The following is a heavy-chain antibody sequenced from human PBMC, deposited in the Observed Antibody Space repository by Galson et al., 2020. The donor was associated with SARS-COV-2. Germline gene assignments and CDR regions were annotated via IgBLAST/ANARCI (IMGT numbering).Heavy chain of an antibody. J-gene: IGHJ5*02. Sequence: SETLSLTCTVSGGSISSSSYYWGWIRQPPGKGLEWIGSIYYSGSTYYNPSLKSRVTISVDTSKNQFSLKLSSVTAADTAEYYCARHRYSSSWGHNWFDPWGQGTLVTVSS. D-gene: IGHD6-13*01. CDR1: GGSISSSSYY. CDR2: IYYSGST. CDR3: ARHRYSSSWGHNWFDP. V-gene: IGHV4-39*01.